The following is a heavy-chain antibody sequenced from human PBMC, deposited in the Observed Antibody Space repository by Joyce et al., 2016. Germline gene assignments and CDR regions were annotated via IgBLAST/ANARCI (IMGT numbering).Heavy chain of an antibody. CDR2: IYSAGST. J-gene: IGHJ4*02. CDR3: ARELPTNYYDSSGYLDY. Sequence: EVQLVESGGGLIQPGGSLRLSCAASGFSVRSNYMTWVRQAPGKGPGWVSVIYSAGSTYYADSVKGRFTISRDNSKNTLSLQMNSLRAEDTAVYYCARELPTNYYDSSGYLDYWGLGTLVTVSS. D-gene: IGHD3-22*01. V-gene: IGHV3-53*01. CDR1: GFSVRSNY.